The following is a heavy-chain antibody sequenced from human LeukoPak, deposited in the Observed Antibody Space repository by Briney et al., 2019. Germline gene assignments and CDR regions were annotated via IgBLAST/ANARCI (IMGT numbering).Heavy chain of an antibody. D-gene: IGHD5-18*01. V-gene: IGHV4-4*02. CDR1: GGSISSSNW. J-gene: IGHJ3*02. CDR2: IYHSGST. Sequence: SETLSLTCAVSGGSISSSNWWSWVRQPPGKGLEWIGEIYHSGSTNYNPSLKSRVTISVDKSKNQFSLKLSSVTAADTAVYYCARERSSGYSYGCVVAFDIWGQGTMVTVSS. CDR3: ARERSSGYSYGCVVAFDI.